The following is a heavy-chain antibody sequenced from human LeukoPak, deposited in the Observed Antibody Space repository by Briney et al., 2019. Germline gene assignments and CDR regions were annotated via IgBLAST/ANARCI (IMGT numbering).Heavy chain of an antibody. CDR3: AREVPAAMNAFDI. Sequence: GGSLRLSCAASGFTFSSYAMTWVRQAPGKGLERVANIKEVGSKRFYGDSVKGRFIISRDNAKNSLYLQMDSLRADDTAVYYCAREVPAAMNAFDIWGQGTMVTVSS. CDR2: IKEVGSKR. J-gene: IGHJ3*02. D-gene: IGHD2-2*01. V-gene: IGHV3-7*01. CDR1: GFTFSSYA.